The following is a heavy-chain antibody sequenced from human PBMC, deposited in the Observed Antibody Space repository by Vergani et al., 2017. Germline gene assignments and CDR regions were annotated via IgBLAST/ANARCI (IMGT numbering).Heavy chain of an antibody. J-gene: IGHJ4*02. D-gene: IGHD3-22*01. Sequence: EVQLVESGGGLVQPGGSLRLSCAASGFTFSSYSMNWVRQAPGKGLEWVSYISSSSSTIYYADSVKGRFTISRDNSKNTLYLQMNSLRAEDTAVYYCAKGVNYYDSSGYLFDYWGQGTLVTVSS. CDR2: ISSSSSTI. CDR1: GFTFSSYS. V-gene: IGHV3-48*01. CDR3: AKGVNYYDSSGYLFDY.